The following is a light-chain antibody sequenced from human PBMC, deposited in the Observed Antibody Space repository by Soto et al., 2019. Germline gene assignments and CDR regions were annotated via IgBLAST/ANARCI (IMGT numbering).Light chain of an antibody. CDR1: QSVSGN. V-gene: IGKV3-15*01. J-gene: IGKJ5*01. CDR2: GAS. CDR3: QQYNNWPPIT. Sequence: EIVMTQSPATLSVSPGERATLSCRASQSVSGNLAWYQQIPGQAPRLLIYGASTSATGSPARFSGSGSWTEFTLTISSLQSKYFAVYYCQQYNNWPPITCGQGTRLEIK.